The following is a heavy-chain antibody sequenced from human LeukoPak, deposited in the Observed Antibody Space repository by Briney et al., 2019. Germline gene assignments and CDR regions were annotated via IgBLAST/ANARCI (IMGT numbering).Heavy chain of an antibody. V-gene: IGHV1-18*04. CDR1: GYTFTSYG. J-gene: IGHJ4*02. D-gene: IGHD3-9*01. CDR2: ISAYNGNT. CDR3: ARDSYYDILTHLDY. Sequence: ASVKVSCKASGYTFTSYGISWVRQAPGQALEWMGWISAYNGNTNYAQKLQGRVTMTTDTSTSTAYMELRSLRSDDTAVYYCARDSYYDILTHLDYWGQGTLVTVSS.